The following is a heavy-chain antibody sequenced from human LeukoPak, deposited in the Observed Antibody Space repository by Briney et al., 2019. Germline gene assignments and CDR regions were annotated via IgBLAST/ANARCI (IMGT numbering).Heavy chain of an antibody. CDR3: ARGEDIAVAIDAFEI. CDR1: GFTFSSFA. V-gene: IGHV3-30*04. J-gene: IGHJ3*02. D-gene: IGHD6-19*01. Sequence: PGRSLRLSCAASGFTFSSFAMHWVRQAPGKGLEWVAVISYDGSNKYYADSMKGLFTISRDSSKNTVYLQMNSLRVEDTAVYYCARGEDIAVAIDAFEIWGQGTMVTVSS. CDR2: ISYDGSNK.